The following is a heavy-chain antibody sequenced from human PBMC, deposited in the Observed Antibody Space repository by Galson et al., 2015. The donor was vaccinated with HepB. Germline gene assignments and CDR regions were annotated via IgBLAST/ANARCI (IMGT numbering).Heavy chain of an antibody. V-gene: IGHV1-69*13. Sequence: SVKVSCKASGGTFSSYAISWVRQAPGQGLEWMGGIIPIFGTANYAQKFQGRVTITADESTSTAYMELSSLRSEDTAVYYCASSHGGERTAAIGVDAFDIWGQGTMVTVSS. CDR3: ASSHGGERTAAIGVDAFDI. CDR2: IIPIFGTA. D-gene: IGHD2-2*02. J-gene: IGHJ3*02. CDR1: GGTFSSYA.